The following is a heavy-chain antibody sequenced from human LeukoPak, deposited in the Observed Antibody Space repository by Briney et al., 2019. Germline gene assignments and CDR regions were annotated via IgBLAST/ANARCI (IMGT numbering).Heavy chain of an antibody. CDR2: IYYSGST. CDR1: GGSISSSSYY. V-gene: IGHV4-39*01. CDR3: ARQRRAHWPNRDYYGSGSRYYFDY. Sequence: PSETLSLTCTVSGGSISSSSYYWGWIRQPPGKGLEWIGSIYYSGSTYYNPSLKSRVTISVDTSKNQFSLKLSSVTAADTAVYYCARQRRAHWPNRDYYGSGSRYYFDYWGQGTLVTVSS. D-gene: IGHD3-10*01. J-gene: IGHJ4*02.